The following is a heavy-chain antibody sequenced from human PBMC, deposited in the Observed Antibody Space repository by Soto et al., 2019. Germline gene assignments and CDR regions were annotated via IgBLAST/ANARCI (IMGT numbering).Heavy chain of an antibody. V-gene: IGHV3-30*18. D-gene: IGHD3-10*01. CDR3: AKDQAQYGSGDFYGMDV. J-gene: IGHJ6*04. CDR2: LSYDGTYK. Sequence: GGSLRLSCFASGFTFSIFGMHWVRQAPGKGLEWVAVLSYDGTYKYYADSVKGRFTISRDNSKNMLFLQMNSLRPDDTAVYYCAKDQAQYGSGDFYGMDVWGKGTGCTVSS. CDR1: GFTFSIFG.